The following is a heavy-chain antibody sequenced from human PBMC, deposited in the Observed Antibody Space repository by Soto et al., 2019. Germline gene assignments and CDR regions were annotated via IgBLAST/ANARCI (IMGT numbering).Heavy chain of an antibody. V-gene: IGHV3-30*04. CDR2: TSYDGKNK. J-gene: IGHJ4*02. CDR1: GFTFSNFV. Sequence: QVQLVESGGGVVQPGESLRLSCAASGFTFSNFVMHWVRQAPGKGLEWVAATSYDGKNKDHADSVKGRFTISRDNSKNTLYLQMNSLRHEDTAVYFCARERAIAATGIFYYWGQGTLVTVSS. CDR3: ARERAIAATGIFYY. D-gene: IGHD6-13*01.